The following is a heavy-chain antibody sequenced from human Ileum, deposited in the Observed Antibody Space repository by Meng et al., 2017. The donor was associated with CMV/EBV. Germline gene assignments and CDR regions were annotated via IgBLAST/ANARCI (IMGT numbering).Heavy chain of an antibody. Sequence: SCAASGFTFSNYFMDWVRQAPGKGLEWVGLITKKSDRYTTEYAASVKDRFIISRDDSSNSVYLQMNSLRAEDTAVYYCARDNWGIDSWGQGTLVTVSS. CDR2: ITKKSDRYTT. CDR1: GFTFSNYF. V-gene: IGHV3-72*01. J-gene: IGHJ4*02. CDR3: ARDNWGIDS. D-gene: IGHD6-13*01.